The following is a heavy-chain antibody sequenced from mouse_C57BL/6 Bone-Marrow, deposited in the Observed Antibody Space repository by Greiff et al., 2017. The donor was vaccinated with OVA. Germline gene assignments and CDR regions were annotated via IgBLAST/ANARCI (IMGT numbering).Heavy chain of an antibody. V-gene: IGHV1-74*01. J-gene: IGHJ4*01. CDR2: IHPSDSDT. CDR1: GYTFTSYW. D-gene: IGHD2-10*01. Sequence: QVQLKQPGAELVKPGASVKVSCKASGYTFTSYWMHWVKQRPGQGLEWIGRIHPSDSDTNYNQKFKGKATLTVDKSSNTAYMQLSSLTSEDSAVYYCAIPPYWGYAMDYWGQGTSVTVSS. CDR3: AIPPYWGYAMDY.